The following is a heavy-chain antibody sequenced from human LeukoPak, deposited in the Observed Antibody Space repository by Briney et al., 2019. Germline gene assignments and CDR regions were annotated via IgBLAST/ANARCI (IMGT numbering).Heavy chain of an antibody. J-gene: IGHJ6*02. CDR3: AKTVVAAGTNYYHGMDV. D-gene: IGHD2-15*01. CDR2: ISRSGDST. Sequence: GGSLRLSCAASGFTVSNNYMSWVRQTPGKGLEWVSAISRSGDSTYYADSVKGRFTISKDNSKNTLNLQMNSLRAEDTAVYYCAKTVVAAGTNYYHGMDVWGQGTTVTVFS. CDR1: GFTVSNNY. V-gene: IGHV3-23*01.